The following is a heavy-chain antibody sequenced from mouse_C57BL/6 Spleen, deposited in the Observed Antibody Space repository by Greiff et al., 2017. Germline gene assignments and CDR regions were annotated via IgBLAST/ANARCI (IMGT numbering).Heavy chain of an antibody. CDR3: AIEGNGDYDDYAMDY. Sequence: QVQLQQPGAELVRPGTSVKLSCKASGYTFTSYWMHWVKQRPGQGLEWIGVIDPSDSYTNYNQKFKGKATLTVDTSSSTAYMQLSSLTSEDSAVYYCAIEGNGDYDDYAMDYWGQGTSVTVSS. J-gene: IGHJ4*01. CDR1: GYTFTSYW. CDR2: IDPSDSYT. D-gene: IGHD2-4*01. V-gene: IGHV1-59*01.